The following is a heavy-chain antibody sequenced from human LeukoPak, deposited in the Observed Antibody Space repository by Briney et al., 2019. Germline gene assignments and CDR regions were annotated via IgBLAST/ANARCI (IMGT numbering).Heavy chain of an antibody. Sequence: GGSLRLSCAASGFTFSSYAMSWVRQAPGKGLEWVSAISGSGGSTYYADSVKGRFTISRDNSKNTLYLQMNSLRAEDTAVYYCAKDPGEWSDPHGMDVWGQGITVTVSS. CDR1: GFTFSSYA. CDR2: ISGSGGST. D-gene: IGHD3-10*01. V-gene: IGHV3-23*01. J-gene: IGHJ6*02. CDR3: AKDPGEWSDPHGMDV.